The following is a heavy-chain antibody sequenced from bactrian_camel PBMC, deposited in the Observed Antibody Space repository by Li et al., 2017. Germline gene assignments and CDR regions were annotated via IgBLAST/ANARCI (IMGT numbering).Heavy chain of an antibody. V-gene: IGHV3S40*01. D-gene: IGHD4*01. CDR2: INSGDDAT. CDR1: GFTFSIHG. J-gene: IGHJ4*01. Sequence: VQLVESGGGLVQPGGSLRLSCAASGFTFSIHGMSWVRQAPGKGLEWVSSINSGDDATLYAGSVTGRFTISRDNAKNTLYLHMNSLKYEDTAVYYYASLSAVASTSMKSHWGQGTQVTVS. CDR3: ASLSAVASTSMKSH.